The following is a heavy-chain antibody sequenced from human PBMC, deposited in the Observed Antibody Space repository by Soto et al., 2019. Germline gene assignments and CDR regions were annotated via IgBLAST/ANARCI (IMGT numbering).Heavy chain of an antibody. J-gene: IGHJ4*02. CDR3: ARVPRLYSGSYYFDY. D-gene: IGHD1-26*01. CDR1: GGSISSYY. V-gene: IGHV4-59*01. CDR2: IYYSGST. Sequence: PSETLSLTCTVSGGSISSYYWSWIRQPPGKGLEWIGYIYYSGSTNYNPSLKSRVTISVDTSKNQFSLKLSSVTAADTAVYYCARVPRLYSGSYYFDYWGQGTLVTVSS.